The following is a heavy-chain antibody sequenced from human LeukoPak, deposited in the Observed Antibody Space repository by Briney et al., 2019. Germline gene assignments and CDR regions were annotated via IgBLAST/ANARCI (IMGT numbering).Heavy chain of an antibody. V-gene: IGHV4-34*01. CDR1: GESFSGYY. D-gene: IGHD3-9*01. Sequence: SETLSLTCAVYGESFSGYYWTWIRQPPGKGLEWIGEINDGGSINYNPSLKSRVTISVDTSKNQFSLKVTSVTAADTAVYYCARGALTGPFYFDYWGQGTLVTVSS. CDR3: ARGALTGPFYFDY. CDR2: INDGGSI. J-gene: IGHJ4*02.